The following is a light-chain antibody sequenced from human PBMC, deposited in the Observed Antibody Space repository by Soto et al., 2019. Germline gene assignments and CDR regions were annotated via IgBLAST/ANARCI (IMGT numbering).Light chain of an antibody. CDR3: QQTSAAPFP. Sequence: DIQMAQSPSSLSASVGDTITITCRASRNINTYLNWYQQKPGKAPKLLIFCAPSLQSGVPSRFSGSGSRTDFTLTINSLQPEDFATYCCQQTSAAPFPFGPGTKVDIK. CDR2: CAP. V-gene: IGKV1-39*01. CDR1: RNINTY. J-gene: IGKJ3*01.